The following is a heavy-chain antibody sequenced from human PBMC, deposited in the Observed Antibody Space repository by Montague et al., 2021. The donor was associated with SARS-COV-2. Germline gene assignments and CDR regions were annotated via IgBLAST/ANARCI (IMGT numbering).Heavy chain of an antibody. D-gene: IGHD2-2*01. CDR2: TYYRSKWYN. V-gene: IGHV6-1*01. Sequence: CAISGDSVSSNIATWNWIRQSPPRGREWLGRTYYRSKWYNDYAEXVKSRITIDPDTSKHQFSLHLNSVTPEDTAVYYCARIPVGSKYYFDFWGQGTLVTVSS. CDR1: GDSVSSNIAT. J-gene: IGHJ4*02. CDR3: ARIPVGSKYYFDF.